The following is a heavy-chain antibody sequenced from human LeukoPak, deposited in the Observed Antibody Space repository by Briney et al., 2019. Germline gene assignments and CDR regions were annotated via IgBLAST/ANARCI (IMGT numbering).Heavy chain of an antibody. CDR2: INHSGST. Sequence: SETLSLTCAVYGGSFSGYYWSWIRQPPGKGLEWIGEINHSGSTNYNPSLKSRVTISVDTSKNQFSLKLSSVTAADTAVYYCARVLLWFGEYSSYYYYGMDVWGQGTTVTVSS. J-gene: IGHJ6*02. CDR3: ARVLLWFGEYSSYYYYGMDV. D-gene: IGHD3-10*01. V-gene: IGHV4-34*01. CDR1: GGSFSGYY.